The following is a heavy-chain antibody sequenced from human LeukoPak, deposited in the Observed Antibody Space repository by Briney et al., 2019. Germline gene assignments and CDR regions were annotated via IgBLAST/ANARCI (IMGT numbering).Heavy chain of an antibody. D-gene: IGHD3-10*01. CDR3: AKNSRITMVRGVIITPDY. CDR1: GFNFSSYW. V-gene: IGHV3-30*02. Sequence: SGGSLRLSCAASGFNFSSYWMNWVRQAPGKGLEWVAFIRYDGSNKYYADSVKGRFTISRDNSKNTLYLQMNSLRAEDTAVYYCAKNSRITMVRGVIITPDYWGQGTLVTVSS. CDR2: IRYDGSNK. J-gene: IGHJ4*02.